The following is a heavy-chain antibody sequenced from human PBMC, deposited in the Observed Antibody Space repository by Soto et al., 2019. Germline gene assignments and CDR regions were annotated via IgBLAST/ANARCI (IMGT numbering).Heavy chain of an antibody. J-gene: IGHJ4*02. Sequence: QVQLVQSGAEVKMPGSSVKVSCTASGGTFTSYTFSWVRQVPGQGLEWMGRIIPILRMADFAQKFQGRVTINADESTSTVYMKLSSLRSEDTAVDYCATSYVSGSAHFDYWGQGTLVTVS. V-gene: IGHV1-69*02. CDR1: GGTFTSYT. CDR3: ATSYVSGSAHFDY. D-gene: IGHD3-10*01. CDR2: IIPILRMA.